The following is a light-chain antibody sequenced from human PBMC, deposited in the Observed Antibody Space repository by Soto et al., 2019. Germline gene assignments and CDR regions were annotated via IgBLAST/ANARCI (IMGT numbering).Light chain of an antibody. CDR2: DAS. CDR3: QQYDTLPSFP. J-gene: IGKJ2*01. CDR1: QDISNY. V-gene: IGKV1-33*01. Sequence: DIQMTQSPSSLSASVGDRVTITCQASQDISNYLNWYQQKPGKAPKLLIYDASNLKTGVPSRFSGRASGTDFTFNISSLQPEDIATYYCQQYDTLPSFPFGQGTKLEIK.